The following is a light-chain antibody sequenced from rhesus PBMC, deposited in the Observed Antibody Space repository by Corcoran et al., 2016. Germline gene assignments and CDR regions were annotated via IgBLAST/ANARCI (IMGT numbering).Light chain of an antibody. CDR2: DAS. V-gene: IGKV1-28*03. CDR1: QGISSY. J-gene: IGKJ3*01. CDR3: IQHNSYPFT. Sequence: DIQMTQSPSSLSASVGDTVTITCRASQGISSYLNWFQQNPGKAPKLLIYDASSLEIGVPSRFSGSGSGTDVTLTISSLQPEDFAAYYCIQHNSYPFTFGPGTKLDIK.